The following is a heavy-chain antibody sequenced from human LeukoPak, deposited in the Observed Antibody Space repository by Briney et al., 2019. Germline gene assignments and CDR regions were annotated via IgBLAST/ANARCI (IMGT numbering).Heavy chain of an antibody. Sequence: PGGSLRLSCAASGFTFSSYAMHWVRQAPGKGLEWVAVISYDGSNKYYADSVKGRFTISRDNSKNTLYLQMNGLRADDTAIYYCAKVSIAAADTLRNYDYWGQGTLVTVSS. CDR3: AKVSIAAADTLRNYDY. CDR1: GFTFSSYA. J-gene: IGHJ4*02. D-gene: IGHD6-13*01. V-gene: IGHV3-30*04. CDR2: ISYDGSNK.